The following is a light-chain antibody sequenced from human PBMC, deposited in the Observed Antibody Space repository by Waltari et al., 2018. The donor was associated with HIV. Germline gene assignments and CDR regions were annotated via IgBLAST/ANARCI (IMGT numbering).Light chain of an antibody. J-gene: IGLJ2*01. CDR3: QAWDSSTACVV. V-gene: IGLV3-1*01. CDR2: QDT. Sequence: SYELTQPPSVSVSPGQTASITCSGYTLGDKYVSWYQEKPGQSPVLVIYQDTKRPSGIPERFSGSNSGNTATLTISGTQAMDEADYYCQAWDSSTACVVFGGGTKLTVL. CDR1: TLGDKY.